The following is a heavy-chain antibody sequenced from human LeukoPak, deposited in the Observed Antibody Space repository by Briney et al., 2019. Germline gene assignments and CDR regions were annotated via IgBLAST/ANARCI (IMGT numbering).Heavy chain of an antibody. CDR3: ARYCSGGSCYLNYYYMDV. CDR2: INPNSGGT. Sequence: ASVKVSRKASGYTFTGYYMHWVRQAPGQGLEWMGWINPNSGGTNYAQKFQGRVTMTRDTSISTAYMELSRLRSDDTAVYYCARYCSGGSCYLNYYYMDVWGKGTTVTVSS. D-gene: IGHD2-15*01. CDR1: GYTFTGYY. J-gene: IGHJ6*03. V-gene: IGHV1-2*02.